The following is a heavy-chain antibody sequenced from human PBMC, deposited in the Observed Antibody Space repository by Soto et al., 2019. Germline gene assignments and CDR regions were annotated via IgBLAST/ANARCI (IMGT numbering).Heavy chain of an antibody. CDR1: GGTFRTYA. Sequence: QVQLLQSGAEVKKPGSSVRVSCEASGGTFRTYAISWVRQAPGQGLEWMGEIIPIFGTVNYAQRFQGRVTITADESTTTVYMDLRSLRSEDTAVYYCATGAVAGTPTSYYYYGMDVWGQGTTVTVSS. CDR3: ATGAVAGTPTSYYYYGMDV. J-gene: IGHJ6*02. CDR2: IIPIFGTV. D-gene: IGHD6-19*01. V-gene: IGHV1-69*12.